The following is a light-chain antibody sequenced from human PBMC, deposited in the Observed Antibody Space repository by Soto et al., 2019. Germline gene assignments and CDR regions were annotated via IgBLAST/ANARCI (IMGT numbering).Light chain of an antibody. J-gene: IGLJ2*01. V-gene: IGLV2-18*02. CDR3: SSYTRSSTLV. Sequence: QSALTQPPSVCGSPGQSGTISCSGTTSDVGSNNRVSWYQQPPGTAPKLMIYEVTSRPSGVPDRFSGSKSGNTASLTISGIQAEDEADYYCSSYTRSSTLVFGGGTKLTV. CDR1: TSDVGSNNR. CDR2: EVT.